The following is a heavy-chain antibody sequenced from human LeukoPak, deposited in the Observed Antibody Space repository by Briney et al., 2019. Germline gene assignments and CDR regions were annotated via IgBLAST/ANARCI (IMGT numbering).Heavy chain of an antibody. D-gene: IGHD2-15*01. CDR3: ARDSDVHCSGGSCTNFDY. CDR2: ISSSSSYI. Sequence: GGSLRLSCAASGFTFSNYWMSWVRQAPGKGLEWVSSISSSSSYIYYADSLKGRVTISRDNAKRSLYLQMNSLRAEDTAIYYCARDSDVHCSGGSCTNFDYWGQGTLVTVSS. J-gene: IGHJ4*02. CDR1: GFTFSNYW. V-gene: IGHV3-21*01.